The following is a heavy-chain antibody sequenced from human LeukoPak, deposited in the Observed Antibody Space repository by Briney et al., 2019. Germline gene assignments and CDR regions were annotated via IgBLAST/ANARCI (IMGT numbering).Heavy chain of an antibody. V-gene: IGHV1-18*01. D-gene: IGHD3-16*02. CDR2: ISAHNGNT. J-gene: IGHJ4*02. CDR3: ARGPMITFGGVIVIELAYFDY. CDR1: GYTFTSYV. Sequence: ASVKVSCKASGYTFTSYVISWVRQAPGQGLEWMGWISAHNGNTNYAQKLQGRVTMTTDTSTSTAYMELRSLRSDDTAVYYCARGPMITFGGVIVIELAYFDYWGQGTLVTVSS.